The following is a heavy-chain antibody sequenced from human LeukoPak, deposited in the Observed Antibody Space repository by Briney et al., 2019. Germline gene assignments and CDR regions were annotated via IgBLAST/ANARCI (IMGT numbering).Heavy chain of an antibody. CDR2: IWYDGSNK. CDR3: AKGGYDILLHPYFDY. Sequence: PGRSLRLSCAASGFTFSGYGMHWVRQAPGKGLEWVAVIWYDGSNKYYADSVKGRFTISRDNSKNTLFLQMNSLRAEDTAVYYCAKGGYDILLHPYFDYWGQGTLVTVSS. CDR1: GFTFSGYG. J-gene: IGHJ4*02. V-gene: IGHV3-33*06. D-gene: IGHD3-9*01.